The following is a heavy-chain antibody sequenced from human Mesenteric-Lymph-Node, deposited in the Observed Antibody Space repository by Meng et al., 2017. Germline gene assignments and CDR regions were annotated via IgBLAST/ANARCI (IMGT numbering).Heavy chain of an antibody. CDR2: IYYSGST. Sequence: SETLSLTCTVSGGSISSYYWSWIRQPPGKGLEWIGYIYYSGSTNYNPSLKSRVTISVDTSKNQFSLKLSSVTAADTAVYYCARDRRYCSSTSCPLGFYYYYGMDVWGQGTTVTVSS. CDR1: GGSISSYY. D-gene: IGHD2-2*01. J-gene: IGHJ6*02. V-gene: IGHV4-59*01. CDR3: ARDRRYCSSTSCPLGFYYYYGMDV.